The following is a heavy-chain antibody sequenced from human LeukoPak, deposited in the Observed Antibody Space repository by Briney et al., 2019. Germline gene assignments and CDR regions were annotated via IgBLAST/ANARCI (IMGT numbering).Heavy chain of an antibody. Sequence: GGSLRLSCAASGFTFSSYEMNWVRQAPGKGLEWVSYISSSGSTIYYADSVKGRFTISRDNSKNTLYLQMNSLRAEDTAVYYCAKDRGMFLVGYLDYWGQGTLVTVSS. CDR2: ISSSGSTI. D-gene: IGHD2-15*01. CDR3: AKDRGMFLVGYLDY. J-gene: IGHJ4*02. V-gene: IGHV3-48*03. CDR1: GFTFSSYE.